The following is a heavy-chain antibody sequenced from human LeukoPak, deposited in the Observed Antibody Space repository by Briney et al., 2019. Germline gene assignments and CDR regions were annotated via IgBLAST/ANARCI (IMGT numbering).Heavy chain of an antibody. CDR2: INHSGST. D-gene: IGHD1-1*01. Sequence: PSETLSLTCAVYGGSFSGYDWSWIRQPPGKGLEWIGEINHSGSTNYNPSLKSRVTISVDTSKNQFSLKLSSVTAADTAVYYCARRGTTVRGFDYWGQGTLVTVSS. CDR1: GGSFSGYD. V-gene: IGHV4-34*01. J-gene: IGHJ4*02. CDR3: ARRGTTVRGFDY.